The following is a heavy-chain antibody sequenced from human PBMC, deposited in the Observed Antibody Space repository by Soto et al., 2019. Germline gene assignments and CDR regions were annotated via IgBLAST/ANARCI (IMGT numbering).Heavy chain of an antibody. CDR2: IYHSGST. Sequence: QVQLQESGPGLVKPSGILSLTCAVSGGSISSSNWWSWVRQPPGKGLEWIGEIYHSGSTNYNPSLKSRVTISVDKSKNQFSLKLSSVTAADTAVYYCARVPPITIFGVRDAFDIWGQGTMVTVSS. V-gene: IGHV4-4*02. D-gene: IGHD3-3*01. CDR1: GGSISSSNW. J-gene: IGHJ3*02. CDR3: ARVPPITIFGVRDAFDI.